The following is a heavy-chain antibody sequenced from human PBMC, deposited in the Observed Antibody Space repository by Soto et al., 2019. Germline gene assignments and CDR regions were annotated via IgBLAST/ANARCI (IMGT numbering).Heavy chain of an antibody. D-gene: IGHD3-10*01. J-gene: IGHJ6*02. CDR2: IYSSGST. CDR1: SGSISNSY. V-gene: IGHV4-59*08. CDR3: ARPSPPFFYGSGPWDV. Sequence: QVQLQESGPGLVRPSETLSLTCTVSSGSISNSYWSWIRQSPGKGLEWIGYIYSSGSTNYNPSLKSRVTISVDTTKNQFALKLSSLIAADTAVYYCARPSPPFFYGSGPWDVWGQGTTVTVSS.